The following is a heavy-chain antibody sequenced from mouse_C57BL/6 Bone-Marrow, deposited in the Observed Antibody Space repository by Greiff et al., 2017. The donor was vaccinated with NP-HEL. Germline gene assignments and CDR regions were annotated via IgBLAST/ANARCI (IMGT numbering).Heavy chain of an antibody. CDR3: ARSLPLRTWFAY. J-gene: IGHJ3*01. Sequence: QVQLQQSGPELVKPGASVKISCKASGYAFSSSWMNWVKQRPGKGLEWIGRIYPGDGDTNYNGKFKGKATLTADKSSSTAYMQLSSLTSEDSAVYFGARSLPLRTWFAYWGQGTLVTVSA. D-gene: IGHD5-5*01. V-gene: IGHV1-82*01. CDR1: GYAFSSSW. CDR2: IYPGDGDT.